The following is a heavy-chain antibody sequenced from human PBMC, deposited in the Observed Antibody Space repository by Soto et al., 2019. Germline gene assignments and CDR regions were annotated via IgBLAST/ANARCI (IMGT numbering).Heavy chain of an antibody. D-gene: IGHD3-22*01. J-gene: IGHJ4*02. CDR1: GDSFTSFW. Sequence: PGESLKISCKVSGDSFTSFWIGWVRQMPGKGLEWLGVIYPGDSETRYSPSFQGQVTISADKSISTAYLQWSSLKASDTAIYYCERHTPSDSSGRYYWGQGTLVTVSS. CDR2: IYPGDSET. V-gene: IGHV5-51*01. CDR3: ERHTPSDSSGRYY.